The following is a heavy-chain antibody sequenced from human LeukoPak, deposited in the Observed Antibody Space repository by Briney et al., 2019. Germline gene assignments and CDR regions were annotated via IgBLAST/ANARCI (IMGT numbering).Heavy chain of an antibody. CDR1: GYTFTSYY. CDR3: ARRSLAAVIDY. CDR2: INPNGGST. Sequence: ASVTVSCKASGYTFTSYYMHWVRQAPGQGLGWMGIINPNGGSTSYAQRFQGRVTITRDTSTSTVYMELSSLRSEDTAIYYCARRSLAAVIDYWGQGTLVTVSS. J-gene: IGHJ4*02. D-gene: IGHD6-13*01. V-gene: IGHV1-46*01.